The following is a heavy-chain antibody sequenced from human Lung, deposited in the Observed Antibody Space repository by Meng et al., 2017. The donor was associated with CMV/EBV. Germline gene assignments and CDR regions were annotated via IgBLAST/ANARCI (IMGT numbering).Heavy chain of an antibody. CDR1: GVSISSNIR. CDR3: ARGKQDAWELLAY. Sequence: QVQLQDSGPGLLKPSGTLSLTCGVSGVSISSNIRWTWVRQPPGKGLEWIGDIDDSGSTNYNPSLNSRISISLDKSKNHFSLKVNSVTAADTAVYYCARGKQDAWELLAYWGQGALVTVSS. D-gene: IGHD1-26*01. CDR2: IDDSGST. V-gene: IGHV4-4*02. J-gene: IGHJ4*02.